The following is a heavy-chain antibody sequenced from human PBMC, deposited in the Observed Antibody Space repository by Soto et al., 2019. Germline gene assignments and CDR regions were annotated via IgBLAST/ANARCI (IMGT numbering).Heavy chain of an antibody. Sequence: HPGGSLRLSCAASGFTFSSYAMSWVRQAPGKGLEWVSAISGSGGSTYYADSVKGRFTISRGNSKNTLYLQMNSLRAEDTAVYYCAKHDYGDYFLTPTLHLDYYYYMDVWGKGTTVTVSS. J-gene: IGHJ6*03. CDR3: AKHDYGDYFLTPTLHLDYYYYMDV. CDR2: ISGSGGST. CDR1: GFTFSSYA. V-gene: IGHV3-23*01. D-gene: IGHD4-17*01.